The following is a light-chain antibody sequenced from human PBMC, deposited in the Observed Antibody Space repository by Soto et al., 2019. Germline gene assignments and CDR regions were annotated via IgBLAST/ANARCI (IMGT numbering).Light chain of an antibody. Sequence: VVTQPPSVSGAPGQRVTISCTGSSSNIGSTYDVQWYQQLPGTAPKLLIHGNTNRPSGVPDRFSGSKSGTSASLAITGLQADDEADYYCQSYDDSLSVHYVFGTGTKLTVL. CDR1: SSNIGSTYD. J-gene: IGLJ1*01. CDR2: GNT. V-gene: IGLV1-40*01. CDR3: QSYDDSLSVHYV.